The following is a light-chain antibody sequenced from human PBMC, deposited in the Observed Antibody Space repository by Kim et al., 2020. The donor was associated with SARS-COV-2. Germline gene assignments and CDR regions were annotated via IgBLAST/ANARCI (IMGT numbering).Light chain of an antibody. CDR2: LNSDGSH. J-gene: IGLJ3*02. CDR1: SGHSSYA. CDR3: QTWGTGIRV. Sequence: ASVKRTCTLSSGHSSYAIAWEQQQPEKGPRYLLKLNSDGSHSKGDGIPDRFSGSSSGAERYLTISSLQAEDEADYCCQTWGTGIRVFGGGTQLTVL. V-gene: IGLV4-69*01.